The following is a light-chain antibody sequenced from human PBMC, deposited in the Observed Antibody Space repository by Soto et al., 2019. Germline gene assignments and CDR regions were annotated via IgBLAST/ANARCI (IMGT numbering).Light chain of an antibody. CDR2: GAS. Sequence: EIVLTQSPGTLSLSPGERATLSCRASQSVSNNYLAWYQQKPGQAPRLLIYGASNRATGIPDRFSGSGSEAEFALTISTLQSEDFAVYYCQQYGSSPKAFGQGTKVDIK. J-gene: IGKJ1*01. V-gene: IGKV3-20*01. CDR3: QQYGSSPKA. CDR1: QSVSNNY.